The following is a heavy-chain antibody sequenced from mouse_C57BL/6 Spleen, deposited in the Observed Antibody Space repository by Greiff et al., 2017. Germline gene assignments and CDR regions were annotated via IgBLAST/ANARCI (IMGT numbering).Heavy chain of an antibody. Sequence: SGAELVKPGASVKISCKASGYAFSSYWMNWVKQRPGKGLEWIGQIYPGDGDTNYNGKFKGKATLTADKSSSTAYMQLSSLTSEDSAVYFCSIYYGNYVAFAYWGQGTLVTVSA. CDR3: SIYYGNYVAFAY. CDR1: GYAFSSYW. CDR2: IYPGDGDT. V-gene: IGHV1-80*01. D-gene: IGHD2-1*01. J-gene: IGHJ3*01.